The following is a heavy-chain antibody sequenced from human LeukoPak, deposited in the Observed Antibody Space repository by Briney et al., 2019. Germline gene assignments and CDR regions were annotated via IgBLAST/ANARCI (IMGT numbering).Heavy chain of an antibody. CDR1: GLSFSNYA. J-gene: IGHJ4*02. CDR2: IGGTGGNI. CDR3: VRDNYSYRLDV. D-gene: IGHD2-21*01. Sequence: GGSPRLSCAASGLSFSNYAMYWVRQAPGKGLEWVSAIGGTGGNIFYTDSVKGRFTISRDNSKNTLYLHMNSLRAEDTAIYYCVRDNYSYRLDVWGQGTLVTVSS. V-gene: IGHV3-23*01.